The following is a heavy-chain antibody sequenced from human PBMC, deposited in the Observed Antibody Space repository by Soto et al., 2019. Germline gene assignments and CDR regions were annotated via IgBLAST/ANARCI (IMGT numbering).Heavy chain of an antibody. CDR2: TSGNNGNT. V-gene: IGHV1-18*01. D-gene: IGHD2-15*01. Sequence: QVQLVQSGVEVKKPGASVKVSCKTSGYTFTTYGVSWVRQAPGLGLEWMGWTSGNNGNTNSAPKFHGRVSMTTDTTTSTAYMALRSLTSDDTAVYYCVSVERAYCSGDNCEHYFDYLSQGTLVIVS. CDR3: VSVERAYCSGDNCEHYFDY. CDR1: GYTFTTYG. J-gene: IGHJ4*02.